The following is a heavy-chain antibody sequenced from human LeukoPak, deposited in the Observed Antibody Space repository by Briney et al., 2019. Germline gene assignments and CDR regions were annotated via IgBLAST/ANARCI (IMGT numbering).Heavy chain of an antibody. CDR2: TKQDGSEE. CDR1: GFTFSGYW. D-gene: IGHD1-1*01. V-gene: IGHV3-7*01. Sequence: GGSLRLSCAASGFTFSGYWMSWVRQAPGKGLEWVANTKQDGSEEPVVDSVKGRFTVSRDNAKNSLYLQMNSLRAEDTAVYYCARVLIGNDFWGQGTLITVSS. J-gene: IGHJ4*02. CDR3: ARVLIGNDF.